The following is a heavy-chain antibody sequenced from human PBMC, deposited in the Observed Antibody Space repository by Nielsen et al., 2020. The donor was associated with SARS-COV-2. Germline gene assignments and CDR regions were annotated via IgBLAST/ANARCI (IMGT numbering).Heavy chain of an antibody. J-gene: IGHJ6*02. V-gene: IGHV3-7*03. CDR3: ANGADYYGMDV. CDR2: IKQDGSEK. Sequence: GGSLRLSCAASGFTFSSYWMSWVRQAPGKGLEWVANIKQDGSEKYYADSVKGRFTISRDNAKNSLYLQMNSLRAEDTALYYCANGADYYGMDVWGQGTTVTVSS. D-gene: IGHD1-26*01. CDR1: GFTFSSYW.